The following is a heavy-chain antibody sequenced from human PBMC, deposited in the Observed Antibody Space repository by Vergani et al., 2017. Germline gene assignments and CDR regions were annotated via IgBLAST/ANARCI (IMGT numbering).Heavy chain of an antibody. CDR3: ARALVYCSSTSCYSEDAFDI. V-gene: IGHV4-34*01. J-gene: IGHJ3*02. CDR2: INHSGST. CDR1: GGSFSGYY. D-gene: IGHD2-2*02. Sequence: QVQLQQWGAGLLKPSETLSLTCAVYGGSFSGYYWRWIRQPPGKGLEWIGEINHSGSTNYNPSLKSRVTISVDRSKNQFSLKLSSVTAADTAVYYCARALVYCSSTSCYSEDAFDIWGQGTMVTVSS.